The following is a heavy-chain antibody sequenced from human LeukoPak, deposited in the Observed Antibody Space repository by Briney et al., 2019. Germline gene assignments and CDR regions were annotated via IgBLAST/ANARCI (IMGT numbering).Heavy chain of an antibody. J-gene: IGHJ4*02. CDR2: ISSISSTM. Sequence: GRSLRLSCAASGFTFSSYSMNWVRQAPGKGLEWVSYISSISSTMYYADSVKGRFTISRDNAKNSLYLQMDSLRDEDTAVYYCARMFAATGDSWGQGTLVTVSS. CDR3: ARMFAATGDS. D-gene: IGHD6-25*01. CDR1: GFTFSSYS. V-gene: IGHV3-48*02.